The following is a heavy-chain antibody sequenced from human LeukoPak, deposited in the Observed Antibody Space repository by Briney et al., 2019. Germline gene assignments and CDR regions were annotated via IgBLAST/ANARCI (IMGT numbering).Heavy chain of an antibody. CDR2: IYYSGST. CDR1: GGSISSYY. Sequence: SETLSLTCTVSGGSISSYYWSWIRQPPGKGLEWIGYIYYSGSTNYNPSLKSRVTISVDTSKNQFSLKLSAVMSADTAVYYCASAQSQYYDFWSGYFAPVDYYYYYYMDVWGKGTTVTVSS. J-gene: IGHJ6*03. CDR3: ASAQSQYYDFWSGYFAPVDYYYYYYMDV. D-gene: IGHD3-3*01. V-gene: IGHV4-59*01.